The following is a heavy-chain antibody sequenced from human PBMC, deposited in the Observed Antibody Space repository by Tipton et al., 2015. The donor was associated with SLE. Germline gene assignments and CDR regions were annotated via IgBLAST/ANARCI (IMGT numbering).Heavy chain of an antibody. CDR1: GDPISTGAFY. Sequence: TLSLTCTVSGDPISTGAFYWSWIRQSAGKRLEWLGRVYHSGSTSYNPSLDSRVSMSIDTSRNEFYLKMRSVSDADTAVYYCARGLGYVDGWFDPWGQGTQVTVSS. D-gene: IGHD5-12*01. J-gene: IGHJ5*02. CDR3: ARGLGYVDGWFDP. V-gene: IGHV4-61*02. CDR2: VYHSGST.